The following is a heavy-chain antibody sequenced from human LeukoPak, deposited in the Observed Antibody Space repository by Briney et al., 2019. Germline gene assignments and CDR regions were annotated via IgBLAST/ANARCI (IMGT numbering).Heavy chain of an antibody. CDR3: ARIIPKGPVTHDY. CDR2: INSDGSST. Sequence: GGSLRLSCAASGFTFSSYWMHWVRQAPGKGLVWVSRINSDGSSTSYADSVKGRFTISRDNANNSLYIQMNSLRAEDTALYFCARIIPKGPVTHDYWGQGTLVTVSS. V-gene: IGHV3-74*01. CDR1: GFTFSSYW. J-gene: IGHJ4*02. D-gene: IGHD2-21*02.